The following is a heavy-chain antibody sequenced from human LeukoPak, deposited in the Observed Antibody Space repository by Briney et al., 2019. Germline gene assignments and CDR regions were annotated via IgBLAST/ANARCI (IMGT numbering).Heavy chain of an antibody. V-gene: IGHV4-4*02. CDR2: INHSGST. CDR1: GGSISSSNW. Sequence: PSGTLSLTCAVSGGSISSSNWWSWVRQPPGKGLEWIGEINHSGSTNYNPSLKSRVTISVDTSKNQFSLKLSSVTAADTAVYYCARGRTSSLRRPYYFDYWGQGTLVTVSS. CDR3: ARGRTSSLRRPYYFDY. D-gene: IGHD4-17*01. J-gene: IGHJ4*02.